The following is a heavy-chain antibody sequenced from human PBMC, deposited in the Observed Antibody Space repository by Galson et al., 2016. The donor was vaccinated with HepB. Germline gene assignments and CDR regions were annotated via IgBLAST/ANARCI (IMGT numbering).Heavy chain of an antibody. V-gene: IGHV3-7*03. CDR1: GFTFSNNW. J-gene: IGHJ5*01. D-gene: IGHD4-11*01. CDR2: IKPDGSEK. Sequence: SLRLSCAASGFTFSNNWMNWVRQAPGKGLEWVANIKPDGSEKHYVDSVRGRFTVSRDNAKNSLFLQMNSLRAEDTATYFCARGTTTVRNNWFDSWGQGPWSPSPQ. CDR3: ARGTTTVRNNWFDS.